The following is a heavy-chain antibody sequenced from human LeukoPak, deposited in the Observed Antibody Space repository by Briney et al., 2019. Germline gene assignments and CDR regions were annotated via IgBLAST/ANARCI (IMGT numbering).Heavy chain of an antibody. CDR1: GFTFGDYY. CDR2: ISSSGRTI. Sequence: GGSLRLSCAASGFTFGDYYMTWIRQAPGKGLEWISYISSSGRTINYADSVKGRFTISRDNAKNSLYLQMNSLRAEDTAVYYCAKFDTVMVNHDAFDIWGLGTMVTVSS. D-gene: IGHD5-18*01. CDR3: AKFDTVMVNHDAFDI. J-gene: IGHJ3*02. V-gene: IGHV3-11*04.